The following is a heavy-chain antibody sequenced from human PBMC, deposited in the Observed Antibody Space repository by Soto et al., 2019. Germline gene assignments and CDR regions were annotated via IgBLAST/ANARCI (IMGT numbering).Heavy chain of an antibody. CDR2: XDXXXSXT. V-gene: IGHV5-10-1*01. CDR1: GYSFTSYW. J-gene: IGHJ6*02. D-gene: IGHD6-6*01. Sequence: GESLKIACKGSGYSFTSYWISWVRQMPGKGLEWMXRXDXXXSXTXXXPXXXXHVTISADKSISTAYLQWSSLKASDTAMYYCASLSSSLYYYGMDVWGQGTTVTVSS. CDR3: ASLSSSLYYYGMDV.